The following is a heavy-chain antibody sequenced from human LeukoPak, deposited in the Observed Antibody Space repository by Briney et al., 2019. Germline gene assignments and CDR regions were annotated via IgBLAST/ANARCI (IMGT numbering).Heavy chain of an antibody. V-gene: IGHV3-15*01. CDR1: GFTFSNAW. CDR3: TRDRSYGY. D-gene: IGHD3-10*01. Sequence: GGSLRLSCAASGFTFSNAWMSWVRQAPGKGLEWVGRIKSKTDGGTTDYAAPVEGRFTSARGDSNNTLYLQMNSLTTEDTALYYCTRDRSYGYWGQGTLVTVSS. J-gene: IGHJ4*02. CDR2: IKSKTDGGTT.